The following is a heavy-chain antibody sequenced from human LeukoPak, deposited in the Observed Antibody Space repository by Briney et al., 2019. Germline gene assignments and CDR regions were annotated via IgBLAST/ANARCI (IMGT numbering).Heavy chain of an antibody. J-gene: IGHJ3*02. CDR3: ARRKGALYSEFAFDM. CDR1: GFTFNTYE. CDR2: ISSTGGTI. V-gene: IGHV3-48*03. Sequence: PGGSLRLSCAASGFTFNTYEMNWVRQAPGKGLEWVSYISSTGGTIYYADSMRGRFIISRDNAKDSLYLQMNSLRAEDTAVYYCARRKGALYSEFAFDMWGQGTMVTVSS. D-gene: IGHD2-21*01.